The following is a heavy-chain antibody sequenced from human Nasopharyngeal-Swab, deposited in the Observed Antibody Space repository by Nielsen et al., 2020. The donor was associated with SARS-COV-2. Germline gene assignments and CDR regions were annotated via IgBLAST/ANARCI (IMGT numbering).Heavy chain of an antibody. V-gene: IGHV3-9*01. CDR2: ISWNSGSI. J-gene: IGHJ2*01. CDR1: GFTFDDYA. CDR3: ARAGGSYFDL. Sequence: SLKISCAASGFTFDDYAMHWVRQAPGKGLEWVSGISWNSGSIGYADSVKGRFTISRDNSKNTLYLQMNSLRAEDTAVYYCARAGGSYFDLWGRGTLVTVSS. D-gene: IGHD2-15*01.